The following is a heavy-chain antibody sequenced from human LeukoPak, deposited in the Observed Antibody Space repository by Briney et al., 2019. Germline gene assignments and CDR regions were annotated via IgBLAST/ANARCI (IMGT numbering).Heavy chain of an antibody. J-gene: IGHJ4*02. CDR1: GYTFTSNY. Sequence: ASVKVSCKASGYTFTSNYMHWVRQAPGQGPEWMGVINPGGGSARYAQNFQGRVTMTTDTSTSTAYMELRSLRSDDTAVYYCARDPGIAAAGKDFDCWGQGTLVTVSS. D-gene: IGHD6-13*01. V-gene: IGHV1-46*01. CDR3: ARDPGIAAAGKDFDC. CDR2: INPGGGSA.